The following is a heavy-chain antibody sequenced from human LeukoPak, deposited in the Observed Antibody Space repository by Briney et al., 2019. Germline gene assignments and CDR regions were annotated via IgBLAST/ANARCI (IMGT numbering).Heavy chain of an antibody. J-gene: IGHJ4*02. CDR2: ITPLLDST. D-gene: IGHD6-25*01. CDR3: TRLAAGGFDS. Sequence: SVKVSCKFSGGSITNYAISWVRQAPGQGLDWMGRITPLLDSTNYAPKFQGRVTITADKSTNTAFMELSSLTSEDTAMYFCTRLAAGGFDSWGQGSLVTVSS. V-gene: IGHV1-69*06. CDR1: GGSITNYA.